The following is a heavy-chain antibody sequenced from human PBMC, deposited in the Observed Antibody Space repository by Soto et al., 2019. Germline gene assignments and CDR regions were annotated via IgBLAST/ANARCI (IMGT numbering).Heavy chain of an antibody. CDR3: ASSRLNYYDSSGGLWYFDY. D-gene: IGHD3-22*01. V-gene: IGHV4-30-2*01. CDR1: GGSISSGGYS. CDR2: IYHSGST. J-gene: IGHJ4*02. Sequence: TLSLTCAVSGGSISSGGYSWSWIRQPPGKGLEWIGYIYHSGSTYYNPSLKSRVTISVDRSKNQFSLKLSSVTAADTAVYYCASSRLNYYDSSGGLWYFDYWGQGTLVTVSS.